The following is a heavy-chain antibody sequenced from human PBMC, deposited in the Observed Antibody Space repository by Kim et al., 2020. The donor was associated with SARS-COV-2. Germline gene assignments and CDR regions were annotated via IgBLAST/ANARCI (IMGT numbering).Heavy chain of an antibody. J-gene: IGHJ4*02. D-gene: IGHD2-2*01. CDR3: AKGGYCSSTSCVTHRRNEFDY. V-gene: IGHV3-23*01. Sequence: FTISRDNSKNTLYLQMNSLRAEDTAVYYCAKGGYCSSTSCVTHRRNEFDYWGQGTLVTVSS.